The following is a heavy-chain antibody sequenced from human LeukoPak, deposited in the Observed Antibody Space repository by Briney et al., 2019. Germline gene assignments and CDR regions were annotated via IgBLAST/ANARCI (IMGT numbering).Heavy chain of an antibody. CDR2: ISSGTSYI. CDR1: GFTFSAYS. CDR3: ATSVAGYFDY. V-gene: IGHV3-21*01. Sequence: GGSLRLSCAASGFTFSAYSMNWVRQAPGKGLEWLSSISSGTSYIYYADSVKGRFTISRDNAKSSLYLQMNSLRAEDTAVYYCATSVAGYFDYWGQGSLVTASS. J-gene: IGHJ4*02. D-gene: IGHD6-19*01.